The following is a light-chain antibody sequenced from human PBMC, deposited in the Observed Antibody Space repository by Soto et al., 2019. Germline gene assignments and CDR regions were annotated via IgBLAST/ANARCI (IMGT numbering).Light chain of an antibody. V-gene: IGKV3-15*01. J-gene: IGKJ1*01. Sequence: IVMTQAPATLSVSPGERATLSCRPSQNIYSNIAWYQQRPGQAPRPLLYRASTRATGVTARFSGSGSGPEFTRSISSLQFEYFRVYSSLQYHNLWAFGQGTKVDIK. CDR3: LQYHNLWA. CDR2: RAS. CDR1: QNIYSN.